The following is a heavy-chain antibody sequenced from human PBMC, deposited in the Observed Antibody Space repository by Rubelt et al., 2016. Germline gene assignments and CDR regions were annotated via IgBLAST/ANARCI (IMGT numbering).Heavy chain of an antibody. J-gene: IGHJ4*02. CDR2: ITSDSGTI. CDR3: ARGYSSSSGVFDY. D-gene: IGHD6-6*01. Sequence: ITSDSGTIYYADSVKGRFTISRDNAKNSLYLQMNSLRDDDTAVYYCARGYSSSSGVFDYWGQGTLVTVSS. V-gene: IGHV3-48*02.